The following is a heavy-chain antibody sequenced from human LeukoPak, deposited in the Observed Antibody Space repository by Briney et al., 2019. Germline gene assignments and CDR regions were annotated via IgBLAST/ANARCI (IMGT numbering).Heavy chain of an antibody. Sequence: PGGSLRLSCVGSGFTFRSHAMSWVRQAPGKGLEWVAVISHDVKTTYYADSAKGRFTISRDNSRNTVFLQMNRLRPEDTAVYYCVKEAYYGWGSSPTFYFDYWGQGTRVTVSS. D-gene: IGHD3-10*01. CDR3: VKEAYYGWGSSPTFYFDY. J-gene: IGHJ4*02. CDR2: ISHDVKTT. V-gene: IGHV3-30*04. CDR1: GFTFRSHA.